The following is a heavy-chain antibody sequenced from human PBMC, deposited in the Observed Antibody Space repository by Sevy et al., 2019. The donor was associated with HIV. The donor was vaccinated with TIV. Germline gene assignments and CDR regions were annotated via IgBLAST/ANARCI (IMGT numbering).Heavy chain of an antibody. D-gene: IGHD4-17*01. CDR1: GGSLSSYY. V-gene: IGHV4-59*08. Sequence: SETLSLTCAVSGGSLSSYYWSWIRQPPEKGLEFIGSIHYSGNTNYNPSLSSRVSMSVDTSRNQFSLKLYSLTAADTAVYYCARHESQGDYPLDVWGQGTLVTVSS. CDR2: IHYSGNT. J-gene: IGHJ4*02. CDR3: ARHESQGDYPLDV.